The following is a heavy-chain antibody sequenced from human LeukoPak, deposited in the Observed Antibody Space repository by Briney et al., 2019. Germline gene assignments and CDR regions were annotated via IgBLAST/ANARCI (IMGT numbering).Heavy chain of an antibody. CDR3: ASWFRVGWPTPYYFDY. D-gene: IGHD6-19*01. J-gene: IGHJ4*02. CDR1: GYTFTGYY. CDR2: INPNSGGT. V-gene: IGHV1-2*02. Sequence: GASVKVSCKASGYTFTGYYMHWVRQAPGQGLEWMGWINPNSGGTNYAQKFQGRVTMTRDTSISTAYMELSRLRSDDPAVYYCASWFRVGWPTPYYFDYWGQGTLVTVSS.